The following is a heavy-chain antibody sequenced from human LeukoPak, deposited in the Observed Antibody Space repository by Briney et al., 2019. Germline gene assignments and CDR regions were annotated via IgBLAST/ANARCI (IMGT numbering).Heavy chain of an antibody. CDR3: ARFKGGTGFDY. J-gene: IGHJ4*02. V-gene: IGHV4-39*01. CDR1: GGSITTTDFD. D-gene: IGHD1-26*01. Sequence: SETLSLTCAVSGGSITTTDFDWAWIRQPPGQGFEWIATISSSGKAYYYPSLMSRVTISVDTAKNQFSLDVTSVTAADTGLFYCARFKGGTGFDYWGRGILVIVS. CDR2: ISSSGKA.